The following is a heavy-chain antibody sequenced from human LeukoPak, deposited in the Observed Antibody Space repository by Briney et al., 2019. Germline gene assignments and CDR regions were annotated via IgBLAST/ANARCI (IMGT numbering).Heavy chain of an antibody. V-gene: IGHV2-70*01. CDR2: IDWDDDK. D-gene: IGHD3-9*01. J-gene: IGHJ4*02. CDR3: ARSTRDYDVLAGYYTIAFDY. Sequence: ESGPTLVNPTQTLTLTCSFSGFSLSSSGMCVSWIRQPPGKALEWLALIDWDDDKCYTTSLKTRLTISKDTSKNQVVLRMTNMDPVDTATYYCARSTRDYDVLAGYYTIAFDYWGRGNLVTVSS. CDR1: GFSLSSSGMC.